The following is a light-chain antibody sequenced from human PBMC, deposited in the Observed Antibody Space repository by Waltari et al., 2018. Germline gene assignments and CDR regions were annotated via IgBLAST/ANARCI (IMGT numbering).Light chain of an antibody. CDR2: DVS. J-gene: IGLJ2*01. Sequence: QSALTQPASVSGSPGQSITISCTGTSSDVGGYTYVSWYQHHPGKAPKLMIYDVSNRPSGVSNRFSGSKSGNTASLTISGLQAEDEADYYCSSYISSSTLELFGGGTSLTVL. CDR1: SSDVGGYTY. CDR3: SSYISSSTLEL. V-gene: IGLV2-14*03.